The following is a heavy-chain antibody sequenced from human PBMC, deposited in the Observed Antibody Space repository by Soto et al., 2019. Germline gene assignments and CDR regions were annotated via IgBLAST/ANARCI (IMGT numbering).Heavy chain of an antibody. CDR2: IYHSGST. D-gene: IGHD3-22*01. J-gene: IGHJ4*02. CDR1: GGSISSGGYS. CDR3: ARVLLQPALSYFDY. V-gene: IGHV4-30-2*01. Sequence: SETLSLTCAVSGGSISSGGYSWSWIRQPPGKGLEWIGYIYHSGSTYYNPSLKSRVTISVDRSKNQFSLKLSSVTAADTAVYYCARVLLQPALSYFDYWGQGTLVTVSS.